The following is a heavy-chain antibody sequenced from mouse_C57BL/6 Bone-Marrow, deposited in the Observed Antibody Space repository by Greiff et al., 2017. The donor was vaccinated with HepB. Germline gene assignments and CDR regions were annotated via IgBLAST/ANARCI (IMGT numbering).Heavy chain of an antibody. CDR2: IYPRSGNT. Sequence: QVQLKESGAELARPGASVKLSCKASGYTFTSYGISWVKQRTGQGLEWIGEIYPRSGNTYYNEKFKGKATLTADKSSSTAYMELRSLTSEDSAVYFCAREGDITTVGGPWYFDVWGTGTTVTVSS. CDR3: AREGDITTVGGPWYFDV. D-gene: IGHD1-1*01. J-gene: IGHJ1*03. CDR1: GYTFTSYG. V-gene: IGHV1-81*01.